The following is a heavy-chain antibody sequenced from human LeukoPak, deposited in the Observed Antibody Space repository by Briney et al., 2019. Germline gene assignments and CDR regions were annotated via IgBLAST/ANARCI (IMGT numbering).Heavy chain of an antibody. CDR3: AKATVVIPVPPGWFDP. CDR2: ISGSGGST. V-gene: IGHV3-23*01. D-gene: IGHD4-23*01. CDR1: GFTFSSYA. Sequence: GGSLRLSCAASGFTFSSYAMSWVRQAPGKGLEWVSAISGSGGSTYYADSVKGRFTISRDNSKNTLYLQMRSLRAEDTALYYCAKATVVIPVPPGWFDPWGQGTLVTVSS. J-gene: IGHJ5*02.